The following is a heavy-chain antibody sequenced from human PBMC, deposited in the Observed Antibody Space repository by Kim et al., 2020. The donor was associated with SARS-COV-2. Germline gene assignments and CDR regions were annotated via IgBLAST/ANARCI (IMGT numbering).Heavy chain of an antibody. V-gene: IGHV3-48*03. CDR3: ARGGGVSGPSSGYHGQLY. D-gene: IGHD3-22*01. CDR1: GFTFSSYE. J-gene: IGHJ4*02. Sequence: GGSLRLSCAASGFTFSSYEMNWVRQAPGKGLEWVSYISSSGSTIYYADSVKGRFTISRDNAKNSLYLQMNSLRAEDTAVYYCARGGGVSGPSSGYHGQLYWGQGTLVTVSS. CDR2: ISSSGSTI.